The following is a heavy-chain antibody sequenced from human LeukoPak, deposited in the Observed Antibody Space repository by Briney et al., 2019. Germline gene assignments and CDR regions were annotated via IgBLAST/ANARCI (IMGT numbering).Heavy chain of an antibody. CDR2: ISYDGSNK. CDR1: GFTFSSYA. Sequence: GGSLRLSCAAPGFTFSSYAMHWVRQAPGKGLEWVAVISYDGSNKYYADSVKGRFTISRDNSKNTLYLQMNSLRAEDTAVYYCAREQPYYYYGMDVWGQGTTVTVSS. CDR3: AREQPYYYYGMDV. D-gene: IGHD1-14*01. J-gene: IGHJ6*02. V-gene: IGHV3-30-3*01.